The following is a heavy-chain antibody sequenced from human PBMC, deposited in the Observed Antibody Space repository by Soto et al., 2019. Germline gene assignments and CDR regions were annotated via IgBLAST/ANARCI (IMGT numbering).Heavy chain of an antibody. CDR3: ASAHYGDYGYGMDV. CDR1: GGSISSGGYS. D-gene: IGHD4-17*01. J-gene: IGHJ6*02. CDR2: IYHSGSA. V-gene: IGHV4-30-2*01. Sequence: QLQLQESGSGLVKPSQTLSLTCAVSGGSISSGGYSWTWIRQPPGKGLEWIGYIYHSGSAYYNPALKSRVTISVDRSKNQFSLKMRSVTAADTAVYYCASAHYGDYGYGMDVWGQGTTVTVSS.